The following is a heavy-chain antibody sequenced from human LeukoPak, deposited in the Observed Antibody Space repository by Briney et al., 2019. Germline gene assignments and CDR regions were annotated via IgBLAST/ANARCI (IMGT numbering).Heavy chain of an antibody. V-gene: IGHV1-69*05. CDR1: GGTFSSYA. CDR3: AREISGSPRYYYYMDV. CDR2: IIPIFGTA. D-gene: IGHD3-22*01. J-gene: IGHJ6*03. Sequence: SSVKVSCKASGGTFSSYAISWVRQAPGQGLEWMGRIIPIFGTANCAQKFQGRVTITTDESTSTAYMELSSLRSEDTAVYYCAREISGSPRYYYYMDVWGKGTTVTVSS.